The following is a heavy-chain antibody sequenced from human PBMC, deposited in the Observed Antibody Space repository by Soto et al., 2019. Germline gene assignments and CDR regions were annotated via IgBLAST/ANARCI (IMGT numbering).Heavy chain of an antibody. CDR2: ISGYNGNR. D-gene: IGHD1-1*01. CDR3: ARSLWNVGYMEGCDL. V-gene: IGHV1-18*04. Sequence: VASVKVSCKASGYSFSSYGFNWVRQAPGQGLEWMGWISGYNGNRKYAEKFQGRVTTTIDTSTTTAYMELTSLRSDDTAVYYCARSLWNVGYMEGCDLWGQGNRSTFSS. J-gene: IGHJ5*02. CDR1: GYSFSSYG.